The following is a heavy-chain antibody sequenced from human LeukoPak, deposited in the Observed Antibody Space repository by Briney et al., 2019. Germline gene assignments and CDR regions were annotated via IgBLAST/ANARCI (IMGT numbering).Heavy chain of an antibody. Sequence: PGGSLRLSCVASGFTFSTYWMHWVRQAPGKGLVCVSRIKSDGSSTSYADSVKGRFTISRDNAKNTVYLQMNSLRAEDTAVYYCARSYTMDVWGQGTTVTVSS. CDR1: GFTFSTYW. V-gene: IGHV3-74*01. D-gene: IGHD4-11*01. CDR3: ARSYTMDV. J-gene: IGHJ6*02. CDR2: IKSDGSST.